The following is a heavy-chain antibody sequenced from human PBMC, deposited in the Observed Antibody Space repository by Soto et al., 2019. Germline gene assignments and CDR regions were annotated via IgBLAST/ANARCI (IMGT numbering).Heavy chain of an antibody. D-gene: IGHD3-3*01. Sequence: SETLSLTCAVSSGSISSSNWWSWVRQPPGKGLEWIGEIYHSGSTNYNPSLKSRVTISVDKSKNQFSLKLSSVTAADTAVYHCATRGGYDFGPSTGWFDPWGQGTLVTVSS. CDR1: SGSISSSNW. CDR3: ATRGGYDFGPSTGWFDP. CDR2: IYHSGST. J-gene: IGHJ5*02. V-gene: IGHV4-4*02.